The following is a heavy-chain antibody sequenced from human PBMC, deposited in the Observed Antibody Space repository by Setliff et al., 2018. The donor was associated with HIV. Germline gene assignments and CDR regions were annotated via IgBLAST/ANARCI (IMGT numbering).Heavy chain of an antibody. D-gene: IGHD6-19*01. Sequence: SETLSLTCTVSGGSIRSSSYYWGWIRQPPGKGLEWIGSIYYSGSTYYNPSLKSRVTISVDTSKNQFSLKLRSVTAADTAVYYCGTLGIAVAGRGGVEYWGQGAQVTVSS. J-gene: IGHJ4*02. CDR3: GTLGIAVAGRGGVEY. CDR1: GGSIRSSSYY. V-gene: IGHV4-39*07. CDR2: IYYSGST.